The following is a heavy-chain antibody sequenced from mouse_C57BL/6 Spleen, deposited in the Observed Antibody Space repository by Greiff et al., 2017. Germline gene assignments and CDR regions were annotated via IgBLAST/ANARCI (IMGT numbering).Heavy chain of an antibody. J-gene: IGHJ3*01. CDR1: GFSLTSYG. Sequence: VQLKESGPGLVQPSQSLSITCTVSGFSLTSYGVHWVRQSPGKGLAWLGVIWSGGSTDYNAAFISRLSISKDNSKSQVFFKMNSLQADDTAIYYCARNYDGYYAWFAYWGQGTLVTVSA. CDR2: IWSGGST. V-gene: IGHV2-2*01. CDR3: ARNYDGYYAWFAY. D-gene: IGHD2-3*01.